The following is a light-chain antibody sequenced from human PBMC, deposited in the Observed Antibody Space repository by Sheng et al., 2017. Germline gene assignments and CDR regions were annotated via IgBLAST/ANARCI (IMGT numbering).Light chain of an antibody. CDR2: DAS. J-gene: IGKJ4*01. Sequence: EIVLTQSPATLSLSPGERATLSCRASQSIDSYLAWYQQKPGQAPRLVIYDASYRATGIPDRFSGSGSGTDFTLTISSLEPEDFALYYCQQRADWPPLTFGGGTKVEIK. V-gene: IGKV3-11*01. CDR1: QSIDSY. CDR3: QQRADWPPLT.